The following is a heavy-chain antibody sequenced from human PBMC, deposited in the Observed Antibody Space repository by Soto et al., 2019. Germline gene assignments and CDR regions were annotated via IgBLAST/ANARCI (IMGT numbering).Heavy chain of an antibody. CDR2: IYNSGST. CDR3: ARVLSGVVDHHFDY. J-gene: IGHJ4*02. Sequence: SETLSLTCTVSGGSISVYYWSWIRQPPGKGLEWIGYIYNSGSTNSNPSLKSRVTISVDTSKNRFSLNLSSVTAADTAVYYCARVLSGVVDHHFDYWGQGTLVTVSS. D-gene: IGHD3-10*02. V-gene: IGHV4-59*01. CDR1: GGSISVYY.